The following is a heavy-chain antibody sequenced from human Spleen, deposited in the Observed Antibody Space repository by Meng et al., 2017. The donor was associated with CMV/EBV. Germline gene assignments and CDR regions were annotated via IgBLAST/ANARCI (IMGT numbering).Heavy chain of an antibody. CDR1: GFTFSNYA. D-gene: IGHD1/OR15-1a*01. CDR2: ISGSGGST. CDR3: TKEAPYNWNTFDI. Sequence: GESLKISCAASGFTFSNYAMSWVRQAPGKGLEWVSAISGSGGSTYYADSVKGRFTISRDNSKNTLYLQMNSLRAEDTAVYYCTKEAPYNWNTFDIWGQGTMVTVSS. J-gene: IGHJ3*02. V-gene: IGHV3-23*01.